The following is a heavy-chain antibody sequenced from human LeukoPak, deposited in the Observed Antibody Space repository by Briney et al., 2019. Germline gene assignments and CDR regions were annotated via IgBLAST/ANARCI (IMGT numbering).Heavy chain of an antibody. CDR1: GGSFRGYY. J-gene: IGHJ5*02. CDR2: INHSGST. Sequence: PSETLSLTCAVYGGSFRGYYWSWIRQPPGKGLEWIGEINHSGSTNYNPSLKSRVTISVDTSKNQFSLKLSSVTAADTAVYYCARGRRFGELLFRRTQGWFDPWGQGTLVTVSS. D-gene: IGHD3-10*01. V-gene: IGHV4-34*01. CDR3: ARGRRFGELLFRRTQGWFDP.